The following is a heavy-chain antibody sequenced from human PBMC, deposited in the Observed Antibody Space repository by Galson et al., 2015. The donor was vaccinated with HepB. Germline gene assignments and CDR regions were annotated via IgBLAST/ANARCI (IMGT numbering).Heavy chain of an antibody. CDR3: ARGGYYDSSGYLRVGAFDI. CDR1: GYTFTSYA. J-gene: IGHJ3*02. D-gene: IGHD3-22*01. CDR2: INTNTGNP. Sequence: SVKVSCKASGYTFTSYAMNWARQAPGQGLEWMGWINTNTGNPTYAQGFTGRFVFSLDTSVSTAYLQISSLKAEDTAVYYCARGGYYDSSGYLRVGAFDIWGQGTMVTVSS. V-gene: IGHV7-4-1*02.